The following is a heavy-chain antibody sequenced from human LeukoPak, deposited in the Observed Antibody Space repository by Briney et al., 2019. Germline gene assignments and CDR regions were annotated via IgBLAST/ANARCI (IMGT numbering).Heavy chain of an antibody. V-gene: IGHV1-46*01. CDR3: ARRPRCSSTSCYLRRYAFDI. D-gene: IGHD2-2*01. CDR2: INPSGGST. J-gene: IGHJ3*02. Sequence: ASVKVSCKASDYTFTSYYMHWVRQAPGQGLEWMGIINPSGGSTSYAQKFQGRVTMTRDTSTSTVYMELSSLRSEDTAVYYCARRPRCSSTSCYLRRYAFDIWGQGTMVTVSS. CDR1: DYTFTSYY.